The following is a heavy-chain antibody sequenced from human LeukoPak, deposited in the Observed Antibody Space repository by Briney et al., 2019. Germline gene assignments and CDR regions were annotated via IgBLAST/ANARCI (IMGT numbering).Heavy chain of an antibody. CDR3: ARERSSGWYFDY. CDR2: MNPNSGNT. Sequence: GASVKVSCKASGYTFTGYDINWVRQATGQGLEWMGWMNPNSGNTGYAQKFQCRVTITRNTSISTAYMELSSLSSEDTAVYYCARERSSGWYFDYWGQGTLVTVSS. V-gene: IGHV1-8*03. CDR1: GYTFTGYD. D-gene: IGHD6-19*01. J-gene: IGHJ4*02.